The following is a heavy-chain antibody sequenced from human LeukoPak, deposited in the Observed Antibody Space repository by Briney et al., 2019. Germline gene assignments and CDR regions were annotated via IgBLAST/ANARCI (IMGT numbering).Heavy chain of an antibody. Sequence: HPGGSLRLSCAASGFTFSSYWMSWVRQARGKGREWVANIKQDGSEKYYVDSVKGRFTISRDNAKNSLYLQMNSLRAEDTAVYYCAGGPQWLVQVYFDYWGQGTLVTVSS. D-gene: IGHD6-19*01. CDR3: AGGPQWLVQVYFDY. J-gene: IGHJ4*02. CDR2: IKQDGSEK. V-gene: IGHV3-7*01. CDR1: GFTFSSYW.